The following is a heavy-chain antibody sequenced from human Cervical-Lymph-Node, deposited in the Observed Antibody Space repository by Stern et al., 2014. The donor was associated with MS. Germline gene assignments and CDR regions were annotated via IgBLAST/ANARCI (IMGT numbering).Heavy chain of an antibody. J-gene: IGHJ4*02. Sequence: QVQLVQSGTEVKKPGASVKVSCKASDYTFSSFGISWVRQAPRQGLEWMGWISGNNGNTKYAQKFQDRVTMTTDTATSTAYMELRSLRSDDTAVYYCARDRVKGWYFDYWGQGTLVTVSS. CDR3: ARDRVKGWYFDY. CDR1: DYTFSSFG. D-gene: IGHD6-19*01. V-gene: IGHV1-18*01. CDR2: ISGNNGNT.